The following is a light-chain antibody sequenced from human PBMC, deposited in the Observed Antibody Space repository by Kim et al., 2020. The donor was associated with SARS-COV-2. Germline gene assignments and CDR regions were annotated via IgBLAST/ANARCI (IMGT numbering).Light chain of an antibody. CDR1: SGSIASNY. J-gene: IGLJ3*02. V-gene: IGLV6-57*01. CDR2: EDN. CDR3: QSYDSSDNSWV. Sequence: NFMLTQPHSVSESPGKTVTISCTRSSGSIASNYVQWYQQRPGSSPTTVIYEDNQRPSGVPDRFSGSIDSSSNSASLTISGLKTEDEADYYCQSYDSSDNSWVFGGGTQLTVL.